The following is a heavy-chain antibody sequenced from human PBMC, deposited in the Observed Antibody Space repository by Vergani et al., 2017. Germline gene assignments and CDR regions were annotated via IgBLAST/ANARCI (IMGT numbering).Heavy chain of an antibody. V-gene: IGHV2-70*15. CDR3: ARTSHCDQKMDV. Sequence: QVTLRESGPALVKPTQTLTLTCAFSGFSLSTSGMCVSWIRQPPGKALEWLARIDWDDDKYYTTSLKTRLTISKDTSKNQVVLRMTNMDPVDTATYYCARTSHCDQKMDVWGQGTTVTVSS. J-gene: IGHJ6*02. CDR2: IDWDDDK. CDR1: GFSLSTSGMC. D-gene: IGHD2-21*01.